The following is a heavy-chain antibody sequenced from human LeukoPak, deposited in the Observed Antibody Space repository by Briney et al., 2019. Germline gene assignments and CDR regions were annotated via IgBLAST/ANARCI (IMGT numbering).Heavy chain of an antibody. Sequence: GGSLRLSCAASGFTFSSYAMHWVRQAPGKGLEWVAVISYDGSNKYYADSVKGRFTISRDNSKNTLYLQMNSLRAEDTAVYYCARAHKHLHRTSIAAAATDLDYWGQGTLVTVSS. V-gene: IGHV3-30*04. J-gene: IGHJ4*02. CDR1: GFTFSSYA. CDR3: ARAHKHLHRTSIAAAATDLDY. D-gene: IGHD6-13*01. CDR2: ISYDGSNK.